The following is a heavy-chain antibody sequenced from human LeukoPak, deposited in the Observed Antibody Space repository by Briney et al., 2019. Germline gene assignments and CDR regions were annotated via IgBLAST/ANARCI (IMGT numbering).Heavy chain of an antibody. CDR2: ISSSSSTI. D-gene: IGHD3-22*01. J-gene: IGHJ4*02. CDR3: AGSGDSSGYYYALFDY. Sequence: PGGSLRLSCAASGFTFSSYSMNWVRQAPGKGLEGVSYISSSSSTIYYADSVKGRFTISRDNAKNSLYLQMNSLRAEDTAVSYCAGSGDSSGYYYALFDYWGQGTLVTVSS. V-gene: IGHV3-48*01. CDR1: GFTFSSYS.